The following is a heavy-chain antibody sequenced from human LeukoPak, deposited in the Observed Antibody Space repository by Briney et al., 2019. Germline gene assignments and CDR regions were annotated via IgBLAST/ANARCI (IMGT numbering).Heavy chain of an antibody. V-gene: IGHV3-23*01. CDR1: GFTFSDYG. J-gene: IGHJ4*02. CDR2: INSDGSST. D-gene: IGHD1-1*01. Sequence: GGSLRLSCAASGFTFSDYGMNWVRLPPGKGLEWVSRINSDGSSTSYADSVKGRFTISRDNSKNTLYLQMNSLRAEDTAVYYCAKGRTSHDYWGQGTLVTVSS. CDR3: AKGRTSHDY.